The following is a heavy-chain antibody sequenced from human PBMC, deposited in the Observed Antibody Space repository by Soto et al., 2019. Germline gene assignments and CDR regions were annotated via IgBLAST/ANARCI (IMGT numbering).Heavy chain of an antibody. CDR3: ARDLAVADY. D-gene: IGHD6-19*01. V-gene: IGHV3-21*01. J-gene: IGHJ4*02. Sequence: PGGSLRLSCAASGFTFKDYYMSWVRQAPGKGLEWVSSISSSSSYIYYADSVKGRFTISRDNAKNSLYLQMNSLRAEDTAVYYCARDLAVADYWGQGTLVTVSS. CDR2: ISSSSSYI. CDR1: GFTFKDYY.